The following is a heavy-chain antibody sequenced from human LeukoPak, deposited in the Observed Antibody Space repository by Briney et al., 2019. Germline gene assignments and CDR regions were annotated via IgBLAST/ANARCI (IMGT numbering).Heavy chain of an antibody. Sequence: SVKVSCKASGGTFSSYAISWVRQAPGQGLEWMGGIIPIFGTANYAQKFQGRVTITADESTSTAYMELSSLRSEDTAVYYCARGYPYGSGSYYVDYWGQGTLVTVSS. CDR1: GGTFSSYA. CDR3: ARGYPYGSGSYYVDY. D-gene: IGHD3-10*01. J-gene: IGHJ4*02. V-gene: IGHV1-69*01. CDR2: IIPIFGTA.